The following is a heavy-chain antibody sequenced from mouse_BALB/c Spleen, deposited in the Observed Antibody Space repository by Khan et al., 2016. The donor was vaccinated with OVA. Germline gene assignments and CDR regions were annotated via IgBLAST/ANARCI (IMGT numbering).Heavy chain of an antibody. J-gene: IGHJ2*01. CDR1: GYNFTSYW. Sequence: VELVESGAELVKAGASVKMSCKASGYNFTSYWMHWVKQRLGQGLEWFAETNPTNGRTYYNEKFKSKATLTVDKSSSTAYMLLSGPTFEDSAVYYGARVKKIVATYVDYWGQGTTLTVSS. CDR2: TNPTNGRT. V-gene: IGHV1S81*02. D-gene: IGHD1-1*01. CDR3: ARVKKIVATYVDY.